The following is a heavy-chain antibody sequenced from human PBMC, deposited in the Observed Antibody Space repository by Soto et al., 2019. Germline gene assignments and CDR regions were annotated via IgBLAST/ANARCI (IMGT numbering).Heavy chain of an antibody. CDR3: ARARIDL. CDR1: GFSFSSYW. V-gene: IGHV3-7*01. Sequence: VHLVESGGGLVQPGGSLRLSCAASGFSFSSYWMTWVRQAPGKGLEWVANISPDGSDKYYVDSVKGRFTISRDHVKNSLYLQVNRLRVDDTTLYYCARARIDLWGRGTLVTVSS. J-gene: IGHJ2*01. CDR2: ISPDGSDK.